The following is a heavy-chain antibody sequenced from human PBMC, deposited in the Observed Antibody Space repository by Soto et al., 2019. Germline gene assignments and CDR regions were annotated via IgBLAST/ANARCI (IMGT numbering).Heavy chain of an antibody. D-gene: IGHD5-18*01. CDR1: GGSISSGGYY. V-gene: IGHV4-31*03. Sequence: QVQLQESGPGLVKPSQTLSLTCTVSGGSISSGGYYWSWLRQHPGKGLEWIGYIYYSGSTYYNPSLKSRLTISVDTSKNQFYLKLSSVTAADTAVYYCARATDTAMVTGVDYWGQVTLVTVSS. CDR2: IYYSGST. CDR3: ARATDTAMVTGVDY. J-gene: IGHJ4*02.